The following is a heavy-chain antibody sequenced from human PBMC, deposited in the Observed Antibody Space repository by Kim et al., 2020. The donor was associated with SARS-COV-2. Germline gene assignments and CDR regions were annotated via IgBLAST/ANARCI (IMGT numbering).Heavy chain of an antibody. CDR3: ARLSGYDSTDQ. V-gene: IGHV4-59*01. CDR1: GGSISSYY. CDR2: IYYSGST. J-gene: IGHJ4*02. D-gene: IGHD5-12*01. Sequence: SETLSLTCTVSGGSISSYYWSWIRQPPGKGLEWIGYIYYSGSTNYNPSLKSRVTISVDTSKNQFSLKLSSVTAADTAVYYCARLSGYDSTDQWGQGTLVTVSS.